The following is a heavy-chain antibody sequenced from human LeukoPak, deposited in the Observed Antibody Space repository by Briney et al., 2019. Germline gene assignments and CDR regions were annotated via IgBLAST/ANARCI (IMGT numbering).Heavy chain of an antibody. CDR1: GGSFSGYY. Sequence: SETLSLTCAVYGGSFSGYYWSWIRQPPGKGLEWIGEINHSGSTNYNPSLKSRVTISVDTSKNQFSLKLSSVTAADTAVYYCARIYSYGSFGDYWGQGTLVTVSS. J-gene: IGHJ4*02. V-gene: IGHV4-34*01. CDR3: ARIYSYGSFGDY. D-gene: IGHD5-18*01. CDR2: INHSGST.